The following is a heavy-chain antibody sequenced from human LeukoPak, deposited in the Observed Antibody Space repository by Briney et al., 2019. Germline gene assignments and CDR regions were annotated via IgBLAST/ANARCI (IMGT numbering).Heavy chain of an antibody. J-gene: IGHJ4*02. V-gene: IGHV3-30-3*01. CDR3: ARAFFHYDSSGYGYYFDY. CDR1: GFTFSSYA. CDR2: ISYDGSNK. D-gene: IGHD3-22*01. Sequence: GGSLRLSCAASGFTFSSYAMHWVRQAPGKGLEWVAVISYDGSNKYYADSVKGRFTISRDNSKNTLYLQMNSLRAEDTAVYYCARAFFHYDSSGYGYYFDYWGQGTLVTVSS.